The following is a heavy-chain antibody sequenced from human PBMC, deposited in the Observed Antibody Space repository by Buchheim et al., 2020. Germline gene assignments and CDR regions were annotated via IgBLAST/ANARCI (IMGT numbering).Heavy chain of an antibody. CDR3: ARDLLGYSYGYYFDY. D-gene: IGHD5-18*01. Sequence: QVQLVESGGGVVQPGRSLRLSCAASGFTFSSYAMHWVRQAPGKGLEWVAVISYDGSNKYYADSVKGRFTISRDNSKNTLYLQMNSLRAEDTAVYYCARDLLGYSYGYYFDYWGQGTL. J-gene: IGHJ4*02. CDR2: ISYDGSNK. CDR1: GFTFSSYA. V-gene: IGHV3-30-3*01.